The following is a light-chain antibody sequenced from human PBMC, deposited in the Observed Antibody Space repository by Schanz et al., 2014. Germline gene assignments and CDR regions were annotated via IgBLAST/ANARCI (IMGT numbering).Light chain of an antibody. J-gene: IGLJ2*01. CDR3: SSYAGRSNRGR. Sequence: QSALTQPPSASGSPGQSVTISCTGTTSDIGRYNFVSWYQQHPGKAPKLMIFEVTQRPSGVPDRFSGSKSGNTASLTVSGLQAEDEAYYCCSSYAGRSNRGRFGGGA. V-gene: IGLV2-8*01. CDR1: TSDIGRYNF. CDR2: EVT.